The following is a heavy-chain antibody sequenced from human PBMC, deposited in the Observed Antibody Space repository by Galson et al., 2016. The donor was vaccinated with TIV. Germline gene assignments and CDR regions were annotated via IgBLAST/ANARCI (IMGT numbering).Heavy chain of an antibody. CDR1: GFTFNTYT. D-gene: IGHD2-15*01. CDR3: AKGTLATCSGVRCYYFDS. CDR2: INVSGDRT. J-gene: IGHJ4*02. V-gene: IGHV3-23*01. Sequence: SLRLSCAASGFTFNTYTMDWVRQAPGKGLEWVSVINVSGDRTYYADSVKGRFTISRDNSKNTLYLQMNSLRAEDTAQYYCAKGTLATCSGVRCYYFDSWGQGTLVTVSS.